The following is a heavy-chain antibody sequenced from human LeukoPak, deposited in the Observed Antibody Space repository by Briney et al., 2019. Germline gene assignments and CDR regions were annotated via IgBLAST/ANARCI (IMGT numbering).Heavy chain of an antibody. CDR3: ARGRDGYNSALVY. D-gene: IGHD5-24*01. J-gene: IGHJ4*02. CDR2: INTDGSST. V-gene: IGHV3-74*01. Sequence: GGSLRLSCAASGFTFSSYWMHWVRQAPGKGLVWVSRINTDGSSTSYADSVKGRFTISRDNAKNTLYLQMNSLRAEDTAVYYCARGRDGYNSALVYWGQGTLVTVSS. CDR1: GFTFSSYW.